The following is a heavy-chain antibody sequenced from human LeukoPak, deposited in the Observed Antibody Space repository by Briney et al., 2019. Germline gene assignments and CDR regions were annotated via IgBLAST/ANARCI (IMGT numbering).Heavy chain of an antibody. CDR1: GXSISSGGDF. D-gene: IGHD3-22*01. J-gene: IGHJ4*02. V-gene: IGHV4-31*03. CDR3: ARHDSSGQFDY. Sequence: SETLSLTCTVSGXSISSGGDFWSWIRQHPGKGLEWIGYIYYSGSTYYNPSLKSRVTISIDTSENQFSLKLSSVTAADTAVYYCARHDSSGQFDYWGQGTLVTVSS. CDR2: IYYSGST.